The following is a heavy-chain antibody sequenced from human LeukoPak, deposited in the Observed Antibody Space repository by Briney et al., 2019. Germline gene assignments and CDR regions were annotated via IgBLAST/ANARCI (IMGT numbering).Heavy chain of an antibody. CDR3: ARESESSGWYDY. CDR2: ISGDGGST. Sequence: PGGSLRLSCAAPGFMFHDYAIHWVRQAPGKGLEWVSFISGDGGSTFYADSVKGRFTISRDYSKNSLNLQMNSLRSDDTALYYCARESESSGWYDYWGQGTLVTVSS. CDR1: GFMFHDYA. J-gene: IGHJ4*02. D-gene: IGHD6-19*01. V-gene: IGHV3-43*02.